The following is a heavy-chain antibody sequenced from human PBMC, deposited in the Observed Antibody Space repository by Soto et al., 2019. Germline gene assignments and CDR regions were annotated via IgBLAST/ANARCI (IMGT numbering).Heavy chain of an antibody. CDR3: ARTRVAGTRWWFDP. V-gene: IGHV1-18*01. Sequence: ASGKVSCKASGYTFTSYGIIWVRQAPGQGLEWMGWISAYNGNTNYAQKLQGRVTMTTDTSTSTAYMELRSLRSDDTAVYYCARTRVAGTRWWFDPWGQGTLVTVSS. J-gene: IGHJ5*02. CDR2: ISAYNGNT. CDR1: GYTFTSYG. D-gene: IGHD6-19*01.